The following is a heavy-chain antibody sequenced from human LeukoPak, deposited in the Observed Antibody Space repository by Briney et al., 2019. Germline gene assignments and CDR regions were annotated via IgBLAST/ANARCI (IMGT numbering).Heavy chain of an antibody. D-gene: IGHD2-2*01. CDR3: ARHWAPLIVPAALYYYYYMDV. CDR1: GGSISSYY. Sequence: SETLSLTCTVSGGSISSYYWSWIRQPPGKGLEWIWYIYYSGSTNYNPSLKSRVTISVDTSKNQFSLRLSSVTAADTAVYYCARHWAPLIVPAALYYYYYMDVWGKGTTVTVSS. CDR2: IYYSGST. J-gene: IGHJ6*03. V-gene: IGHV4-59*01.